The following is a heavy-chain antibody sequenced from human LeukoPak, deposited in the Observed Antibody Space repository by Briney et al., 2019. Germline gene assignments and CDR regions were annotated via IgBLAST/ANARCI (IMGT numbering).Heavy chain of an antibody. J-gene: IGHJ6*04. CDR3: AREVPAGVDV. CDR2: VSPKSGET. V-gene: IGHV1-8*01. Sequence: ASVKVSCKASGYSFSIYDINWVRQATGQGDEWMGWVSPKSGETRYAQKFQGRVTMTRDTSLRTAYMELSSLTSEDTAVYYCAREVPAGVDVWGKGTTVTVSS. CDR1: GYSFSIYD.